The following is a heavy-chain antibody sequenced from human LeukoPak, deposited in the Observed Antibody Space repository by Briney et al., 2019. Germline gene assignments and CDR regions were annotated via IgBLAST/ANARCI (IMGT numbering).Heavy chain of an antibody. CDR1: GFTFSSYA. CDR3: ARAYLSTARGNYYMDV. D-gene: IGHD6-6*01. J-gene: IGHJ6*03. V-gene: IGHV3-30*04. CDR2: ISYDGSNK. Sequence: GGSLRLSCAASGFTFSSYAMHWVRQAPGKGLEWVALISYDGSNKYYADSVKGRFTISRDNSKNTLYLQMNSLRAEDTAVYYCARAYLSTARGNYYMDVWGKGTTVTVSS.